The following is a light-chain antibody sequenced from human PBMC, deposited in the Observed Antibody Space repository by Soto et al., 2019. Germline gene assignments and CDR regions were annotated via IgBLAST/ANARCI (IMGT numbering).Light chain of an antibody. Sequence: TCQTGVPVRFRGSGSGTHFTLTITSLQPEDFATYYCQKYDSAPRTFGQGTKVEIK. CDR3: QKYDSAPRT. V-gene: IGKV1-27*01. J-gene: IGKJ1*01.